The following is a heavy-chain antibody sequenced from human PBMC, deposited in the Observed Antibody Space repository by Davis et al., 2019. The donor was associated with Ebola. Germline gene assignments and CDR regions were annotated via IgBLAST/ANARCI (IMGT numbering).Heavy chain of an antibody. V-gene: IGHV5-10-1*01. D-gene: IGHD5-12*01. CDR3: ARRGIVATIGYYYYGMDV. CDR2: IDPSDSDT. CDR1: GYSFTSYW. Sequence: PGGSLRLSCKGSGYSFTSYWISWVRQMPGKGLEWMGRIDPSDSDTKYSPSFQGHVTISADKSISTAYLQWSSLKASDTAMYYCARRGIVATIGYYYYGMDVWGQGTTVTVSS. J-gene: IGHJ6*02.